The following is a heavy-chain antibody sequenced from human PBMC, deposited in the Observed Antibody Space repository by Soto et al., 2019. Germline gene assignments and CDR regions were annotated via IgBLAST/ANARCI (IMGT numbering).Heavy chain of an antibody. CDR2: IIPIFGTA. V-gene: IGHV1-69*05. Sequence: SVKVSCKASGGTFSSYAISWVREAPGQGLEWMGGIIPIFGTANYSDSVKGRFTISRDNSKNTVSLQMNNLRPGDAAVYHCANLLNVAAAGTPHYYGVDVWGQGTTVTVSS. CDR3: ANLLNVAAAGTPHYYGVDV. J-gene: IGHJ6*02. D-gene: IGHD6-13*01. CDR1: GGTFSSYA.